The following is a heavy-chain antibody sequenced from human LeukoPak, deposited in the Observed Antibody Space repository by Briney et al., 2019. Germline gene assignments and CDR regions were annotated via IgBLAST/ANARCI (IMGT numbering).Heavy chain of an antibody. J-gene: IGHJ3*02. CDR2: IRYDGSNK. CDR3: ARAALRSGGAFDI. CDR1: GFTFSSYG. Sequence: GGSLRLSCAASGFTFSSYGMHWVRQAPGKGLEWVAFIRYDGSNKYYADSVKGRLTISRDNSKNTLYLQMNSLRAEDTAVYYCARAALRSGGAFDIWGQGTMVTVSS. D-gene: IGHD3-16*01. V-gene: IGHV3-30*02.